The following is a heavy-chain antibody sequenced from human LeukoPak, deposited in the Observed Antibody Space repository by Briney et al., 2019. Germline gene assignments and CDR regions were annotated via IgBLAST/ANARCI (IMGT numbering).Heavy chain of an antibody. V-gene: IGHV3-7*01. CDR2: IKQDGSKK. D-gene: IGHD5-12*01. Sequence: GGSLRLSCAASGFTFSSYWMSWVRQAPGKGLVWVANIKQDGSKKNYADSVKGRFTISRDNAKNSLYLQMNSLRAEDTAVNYCARGGYSGYDNDSWGQGNLVTVSS. J-gene: IGHJ4*02. CDR3: ARGGYSGYDNDS. CDR1: GFTFSSYW.